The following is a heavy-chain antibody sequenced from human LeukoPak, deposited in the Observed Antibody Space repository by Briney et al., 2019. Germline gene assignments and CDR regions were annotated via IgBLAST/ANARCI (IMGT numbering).Heavy chain of an antibody. Sequence: NPGGSLRLSCAASGFTLSDYSMSWVRQAPGKGLEWVSYISSRSSSTIYYADSVKGRFTISRDNANNSLYLQMNSLRAEDTAVYSCARGLSFDYWGQGTLVTVSS. J-gene: IGHJ4*02. CDR2: ISSRSSSTI. D-gene: IGHD2-2*01. CDR3: ARGLSFDY. CDR1: GFTLSDYS. V-gene: IGHV3-48*01.